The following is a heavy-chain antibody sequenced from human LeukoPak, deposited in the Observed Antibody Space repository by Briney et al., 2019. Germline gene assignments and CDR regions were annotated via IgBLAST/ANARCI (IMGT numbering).Heavy chain of an antibody. D-gene: IGHD3/OR15-3a*01. CDR3: TREVSGLFDY. J-gene: IGHJ4*02. CDR2: IKSKAYGGTT. V-gene: IGHV3-49*03. Sequence: GGTLRLSCTASGFTFGDYAMSWFRQAPGKGLEWVGFIKSKAYGGTTEYAASVKGRFTFSRDDSKSIAYLQMNSLKTDDTAVYYCTREVSGLFDYWGQGTLVTVSS. CDR1: GFTFGDYA.